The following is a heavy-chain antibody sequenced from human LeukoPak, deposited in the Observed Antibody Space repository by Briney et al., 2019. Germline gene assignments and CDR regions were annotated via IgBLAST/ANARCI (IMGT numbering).Heavy chain of an antibody. CDR3: AKGVGATTHFDY. CDR2: IRYDGSNK. CDR1: GFTFRSYG. D-gene: IGHD1-26*01. V-gene: IGHV3-30*02. J-gene: IGHJ4*02. Sequence: GGSLRLSCAASGFTFRSYGMHWVRQAPGKGLEWVAFIRYDGSNKYYADSVKGRFTISRDNSKNTLYLQMNSLRAEDTAVHYCAKGVGATTHFDYWGQGTLVTVSS.